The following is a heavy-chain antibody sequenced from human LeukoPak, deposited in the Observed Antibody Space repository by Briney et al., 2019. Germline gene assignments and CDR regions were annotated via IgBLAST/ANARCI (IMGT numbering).Heavy chain of an antibody. D-gene: IGHD3-9*01. CDR3: ARAFYDILTGYATPIGY. V-gene: IGHV1-2*02. CDR2: INPNSGGT. CDR1: GYTFTGYY. Sequence: ASVKLSCTASGYTFTGYYMHWVRQAPGQGLEWMGWINPNSGGTNYAQKFQGRVTMTRGTSNSTAYMELSRLRSDDTAVYYCARAFYDILTGYATPIGYWGQGTLVTVSS. J-gene: IGHJ4*02.